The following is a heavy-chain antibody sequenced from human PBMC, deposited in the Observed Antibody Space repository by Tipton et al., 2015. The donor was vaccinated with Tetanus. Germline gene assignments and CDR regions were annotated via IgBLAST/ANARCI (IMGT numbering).Heavy chain of an antibody. CDR1: GGSFSSYY. D-gene: IGHD6-19*01. J-gene: IGHJ4*02. Sequence: TLSLTCTVSGGSFSSYYWNWIRQPPGKGLEWIGNIHYSGSTNYNPSLKSRVTMSLDTSKNQFSLKLSSVTAADTAVYYCATYGYTSGWYPNWGQGTLVTVSS. CDR3: ATYGYTSGWYPN. V-gene: IGHV4-59*01. CDR2: IHYSGST.